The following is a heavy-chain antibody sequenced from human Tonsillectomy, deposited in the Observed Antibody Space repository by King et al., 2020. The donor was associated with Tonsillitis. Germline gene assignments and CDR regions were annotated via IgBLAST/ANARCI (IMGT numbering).Heavy chain of an antibody. V-gene: IGHV3-23*04. CDR2: MSGSGGST. CDR3: AANPGGSRLPDCFDP. J-gene: IGHJ5*02. D-gene: IGHD3-16*01. Sequence: VQLVESGGGLVQPGGSLRLSCAASGFTFSSYAMSWVRQAPGKGLEWVSAMSGSGGSTYYADSVKGRFTISRENSNNRLYLQMNRRRAEDTAVYYCAANPGGSRLPDCFDPWGQGTLVTVSS. CDR1: GFTFSSYA.